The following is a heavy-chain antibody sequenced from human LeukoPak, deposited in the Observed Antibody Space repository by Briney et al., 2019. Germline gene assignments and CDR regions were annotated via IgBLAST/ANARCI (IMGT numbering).Heavy chain of an antibody. CDR3: VGLRLGELSLKRVDNWFDP. CDR1: GYSISSVYY. Sequence: PSETLSLTCTVSGYSISSVYYWGWIRQPPGKGLEWIGYIYYSGSTNYNPSLKSRVTISVDTSKNQFSLKLSSVTAADTAVYYCVGLRLGELSLKRVDNWFDPWGQGTLVTVSS. V-gene: IGHV4-61*01. D-gene: IGHD3-16*02. J-gene: IGHJ5*02. CDR2: IYYSGST.